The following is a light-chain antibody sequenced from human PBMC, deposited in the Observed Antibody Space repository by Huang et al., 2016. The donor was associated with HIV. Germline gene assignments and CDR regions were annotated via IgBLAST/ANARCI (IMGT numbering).Light chain of an antibody. CDR1: QNVRNY. V-gene: IGKV3-11*01. CDR2: EAS. Sequence: EIVLTQSPATLSLSPGERATLSCRASQNVRNYLVWYQQKTGQAPRLLIYEASHRATSIPARISGSGSGTEFTLTISSLEPEDFAVYYCHQRGSWPPEMFGQGTKVEIK. CDR3: HQRGSWPPEM. J-gene: IGKJ1*01.